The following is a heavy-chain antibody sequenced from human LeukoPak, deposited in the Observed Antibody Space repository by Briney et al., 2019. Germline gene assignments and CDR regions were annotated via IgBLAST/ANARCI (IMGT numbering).Heavy chain of an antibody. Sequence: GASVKVSCKASGYTFSSYYMHWVRQAPGQGLEWVGIINTSGGSTSYAQKFQGRITMTRDTSTSTVHMELSSRRAEDTAVYYCAREESSSSLGYWGQGTLVTVSS. CDR3: AREESSSSLGY. CDR1: GYTFSSYY. CDR2: INTSGGST. V-gene: IGHV1-46*01. J-gene: IGHJ4*02. D-gene: IGHD6-6*01.